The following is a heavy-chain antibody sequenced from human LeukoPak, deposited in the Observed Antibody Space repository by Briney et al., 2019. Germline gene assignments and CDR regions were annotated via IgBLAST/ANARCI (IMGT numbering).Heavy chain of an antibody. J-gene: IGHJ4*02. CDR1: GGSISSSSYY. V-gene: IGHV4-39*01. CDR2: IYYSGST. Sequence: KPSETLSLTCTVSGGSISSSSYYWGWIRQPPGKGLEWIGSIYYSGSTYYNPSLKSRVIISVDTSKNQFSLKLSSVTAADTAVYYCARHVPPPGYYDSSGYPYYFDYWGQGTLVTVSS. D-gene: IGHD3-22*01. CDR3: ARHVPPPGYYDSSGYPYYFDY.